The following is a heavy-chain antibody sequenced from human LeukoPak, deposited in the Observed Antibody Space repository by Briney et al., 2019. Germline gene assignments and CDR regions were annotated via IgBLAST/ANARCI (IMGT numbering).Heavy chain of an antibody. CDR3: AKGTSRWFDP. CDR1: GFTFDDYA. V-gene: IGHV3-9*01. J-gene: IGHJ5*02. D-gene: IGHD1-7*01. CDR2: ISWNSGSI. Sequence: GGSLRLSCAASGFTFDDYAVHWVRQAPGKGLEWVSGISWNSGSIGYADSVKGRFTISRDNAKNSLYLQMNSLRAEDTALYYCAKGTSRWFDPWGQGTLVTVSS.